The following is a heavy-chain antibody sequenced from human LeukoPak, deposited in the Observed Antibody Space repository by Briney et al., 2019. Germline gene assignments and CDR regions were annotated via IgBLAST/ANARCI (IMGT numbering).Heavy chain of an antibody. J-gene: IGHJ4*02. D-gene: IGHD3-10*01. CDR2: IHYSGTT. Sequence: SETLSLTCAVSGGSISSGGYSWNWIRQPPGKGLEWIGNIHYSGTTYYNPSLMSRVTISVDRSKSQFSLKLSSVTAADTAVYYCAKGYYYGSGTYADPFDYWGQGTLVTVSS. CDR1: GGSISSGGYS. V-gene: IGHV4-30-2*01. CDR3: AKGYYYGSGTYADPFDY.